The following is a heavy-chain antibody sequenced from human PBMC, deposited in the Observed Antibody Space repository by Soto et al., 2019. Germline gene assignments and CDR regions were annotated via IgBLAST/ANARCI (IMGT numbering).Heavy chain of an antibody. J-gene: IGHJ4*02. CDR3: ARDQPGYSYGYGLGY. V-gene: IGHV3-23*01. CDR2: ISGSGDST. Sequence: GGSLRLSCAASGFTFSSYAMRWVRQAPGKGLEWVSAISGSGDSTYYADSVKGRFTTSRDNSKNTLYLQMNSLRAEDTAVYYCARDQPGYSYGYGLGYWGQGTLVTVSS. D-gene: IGHD5-18*01. CDR1: GFTFSSYA.